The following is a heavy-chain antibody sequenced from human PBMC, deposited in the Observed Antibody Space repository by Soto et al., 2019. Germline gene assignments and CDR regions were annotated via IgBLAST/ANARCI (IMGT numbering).Heavy chain of an antibody. V-gene: IGHV4-34*02. CDR1: GGSLRGSY. CDR3: ARGHIPVYGPVPDYFDS. D-gene: IGHD2-21*01. J-gene: IGHJ4*02. Sequence: QVHLQQWGAGLLKPSETLSLTCGVYGGSLRGSYWSWIRQPPRKALEWLGKVTHSGSTTFNPSLKSCVSVSVNTSDNQFSLKLTSVTAADTAVYYCARGHIPVYGPVPDYFDSWGQGTLVTVSS. CDR2: VTHSGST.